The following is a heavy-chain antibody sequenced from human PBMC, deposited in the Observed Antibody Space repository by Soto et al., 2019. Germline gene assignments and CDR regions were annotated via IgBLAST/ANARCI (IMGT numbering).Heavy chain of an antibody. J-gene: IGHJ4*02. V-gene: IGHV4-31*03. CDR2: IYYSGST. CDR3: ARDGGSDYGDPYFDY. CDR1: GGSISSGGYY. Sequence: LSLTCTVSGGSISSGGYYLSWIRQHPGKGLEWIGYIYYSGSTYYNPSLKSRVTISVDTSKNQFSLKLSSVTAADTAVYYCARDGGSDYGDPYFDYWGQGTLVTAPQ. D-gene: IGHD4-17*01.